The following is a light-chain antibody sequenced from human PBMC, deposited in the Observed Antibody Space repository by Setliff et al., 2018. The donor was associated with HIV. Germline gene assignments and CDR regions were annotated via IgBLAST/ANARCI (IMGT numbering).Light chain of an antibody. CDR3: CSYAGTNTHV. Sequence: QSALAQPASVSGSPGESITISCTGTSSDVGAYNLVSWYQLYPDKAPKLLIFEINKRPSGLSYRFSGSKSGNTASLTISGLQAEDEADYYCCSYAGTNTHVFGSGTKVTVL. CDR2: EIN. J-gene: IGLJ1*01. V-gene: IGLV2-23*02. CDR1: SSDVGAYNL.